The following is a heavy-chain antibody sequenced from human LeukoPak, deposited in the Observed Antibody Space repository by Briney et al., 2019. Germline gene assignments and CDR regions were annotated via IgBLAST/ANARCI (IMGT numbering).Heavy chain of an antibody. CDR1: GGSISSSSYY. V-gene: IGHV4-39*01. CDR2: IYYSGST. Sequence: SETLSLTCTVSGGSISSSSYYWGWIRQPPGQGLEWIGSIYYSGSTYYNPSLKSRVTISVDTPENQFSLNLSSVTAADTAVYYCARHNGWYEPFDYWGQGTLVTVSS. CDR3: ARHNGWYEPFDY. D-gene: IGHD6-19*01. J-gene: IGHJ4*02.